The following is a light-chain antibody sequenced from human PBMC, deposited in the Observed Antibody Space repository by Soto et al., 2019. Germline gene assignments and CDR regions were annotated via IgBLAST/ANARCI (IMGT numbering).Light chain of an antibody. Sequence: EIVLTQSPGTLSLSPGERATLSCRASQSVSSSYLAWYQQKPGQAPRLLIYGASSRATGIPDRFSGSGSGRDFTLTISRLEPEDFAVYYCHHYGSSPPRTFGQGTQLEIK. CDR2: GAS. V-gene: IGKV3-20*01. CDR1: QSVSSSY. CDR3: HHYGSSPPRT. J-gene: IGKJ2*01.